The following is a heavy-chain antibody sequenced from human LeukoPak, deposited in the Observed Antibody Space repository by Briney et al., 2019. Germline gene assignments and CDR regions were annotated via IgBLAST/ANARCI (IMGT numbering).Heavy chain of an antibody. V-gene: IGHV3-33*06. J-gene: IGHJ4*02. CDR1: GFTFSSYG. CDR3: AKEGVHGDYDY. CDR2: IWYDGGNK. Sequence: PGRSLRLSCAASGFTFSSYGMHWVRQAPGKGLEWVAVIWYDGGNKYYADSVKGRFTISRDNSKNTLYVQMNSLRAEDTAVYYCAKEGVHGDYDYWGQGTLVTVSS. D-gene: IGHD4-17*01.